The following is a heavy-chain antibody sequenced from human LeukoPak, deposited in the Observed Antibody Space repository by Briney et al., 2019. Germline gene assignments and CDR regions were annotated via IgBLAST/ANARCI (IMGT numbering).Heavy chain of an antibody. CDR1: GYSFTSYW. CDR2: IYPGDSDT. Sequence: GESLKISCKGSGYSFTSYWIDWVRQMPGEGLEWMGIIYPGDSDTRYSPSFQGQVTISADKSISTAYLQWSSLKASDTAMYYCARGLYSSSWYADYWGQGTLVTVSS. V-gene: IGHV5-51*01. D-gene: IGHD6-13*01. J-gene: IGHJ4*02. CDR3: ARGLYSSSWYADY.